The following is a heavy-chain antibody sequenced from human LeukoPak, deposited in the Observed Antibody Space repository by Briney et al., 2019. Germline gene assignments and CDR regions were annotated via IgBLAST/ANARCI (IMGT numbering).Heavy chain of an antibody. J-gene: IGHJ4*02. CDR2: INPSGGST. V-gene: IGHV1-46*01. Sequence: ASVKVSCKASGYTFTSYYMHWVRQAPGQGLEWMGIINPSGGSTSYAQKFQGRVTMTRDTSTSTVYMELSSLRSEDTAVYYCARDKSTTVTTKSFLFDYWGQGTLVTVSS. CDR3: ARDKSTTVTTKSFLFDY. D-gene: IGHD4-17*01. CDR1: GYTFTSYY.